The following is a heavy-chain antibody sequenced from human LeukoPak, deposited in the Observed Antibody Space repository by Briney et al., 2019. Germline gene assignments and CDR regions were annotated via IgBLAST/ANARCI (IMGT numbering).Heavy chain of an antibody. CDR2: ISSFSGTI. J-gene: IGHJ4*02. CDR1: GITFSSYS. V-gene: IGHV3-48*01. CDR3: APQRGFRLLDRYFES. D-gene: IGHD5-18*01. Sequence: GGSLRLSCVASGITFSSYSMNWVRQAPGKGLEWVSYISSFSGTINYADSVKGQFTISRDNAKNSLYLQMNSLRAEDTAVYYCAPQRGFRLLDRYFESWGQGTLVTVSS.